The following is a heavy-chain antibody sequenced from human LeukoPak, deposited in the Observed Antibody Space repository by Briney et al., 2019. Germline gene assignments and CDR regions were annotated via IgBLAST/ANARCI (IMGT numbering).Heavy chain of an antibody. CDR3: ARVIVFMSTGPHLDY. V-gene: IGHV3-7*01. D-gene: IGHD3-16*01. CDR2: VKEDGSQK. CDR1: GFTFSHYW. Sequence: GGSLRLSCAASGFTFSHYWMTWVRQAPGKGLEWVANVKEDGSQKTYVDSVKGRFTISRDNAKNSLFLQMNNVRADDTAVYYCARVIVFMSTGPHLDYWGQGTLAIVSS. J-gene: IGHJ4*02.